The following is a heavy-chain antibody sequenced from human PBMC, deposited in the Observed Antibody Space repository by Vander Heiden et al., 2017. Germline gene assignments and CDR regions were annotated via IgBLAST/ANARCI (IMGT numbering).Heavy chain of an antibody. D-gene: IGHD3-22*01. J-gene: IGHJ4*02. CDR3: ARVAVYDSGGGHFDY. CDR1: GFTFSDYA. CDR2: ITSNGDYT. V-gene: IGHV3-64*01. Sequence: EVQLVESGGGLVQPGGSLRLSCVVSGFTFSDYAMHWVRQAPGKGLEYVSAITSNGDYTYYASSVRGRFTISRDSSKNTLYLQVGSLTTEDMAVYYCARVAVYDSGGGHFDYWGQGTLVTVSS.